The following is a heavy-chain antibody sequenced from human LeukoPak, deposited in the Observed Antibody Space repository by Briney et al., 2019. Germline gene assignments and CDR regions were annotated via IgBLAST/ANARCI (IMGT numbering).Heavy chain of an antibody. Sequence: GGSLGLSCVASGLTFNSHSMSWVRQAPGMGLEWVSVVSTNGDVTFYADSVEGRFTISRDNSKNTLFLQMNSLRAEDTAVYYCAKLSLSGRSQSADYWGQGTLVTVSS. J-gene: IGHJ4*02. CDR1: GLTFNSHS. CDR2: VSTNGDVT. D-gene: IGHD3-10*01. V-gene: IGHV3-23*01. CDR3: AKLSLSGRSQSADY.